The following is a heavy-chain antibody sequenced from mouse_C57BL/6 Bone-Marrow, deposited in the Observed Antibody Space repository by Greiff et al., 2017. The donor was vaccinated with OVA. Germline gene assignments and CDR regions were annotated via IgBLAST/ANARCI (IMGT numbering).Heavy chain of an antibody. D-gene: IGHD1-1*01. J-gene: IGHJ2*01. CDR3: ARRDITTAPFDY. CDR1: GYSFTGYY. Sequence: EVKLQESGPELVKPGASVKISCKASGYSFTGYYMNWVKQSPEKSLEWIGEINPSTGGTTYNQKFKAKATLTVDKSSSTAYMQLKSLTSEDSAVYYCARRDITTAPFDYWGQGTTLTVSS. CDR2: INPSTGGT. V-gene: IGHV1-42*01.